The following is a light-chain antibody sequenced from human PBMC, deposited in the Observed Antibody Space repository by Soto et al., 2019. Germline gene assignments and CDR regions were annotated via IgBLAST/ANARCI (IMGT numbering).Light chain of an antibody. Sequence: DIQMTQSPSSLSASVGDRVTITCRASQGVSNRLAWYQQKPDKAPKSLIYAASSLQSGVPSRFSGSGAASDFPLTISSLQPEDFATYYCQQYNSYPTFGGGTKVEIK. CDR3: QQYNSYPT. CDR1: QGVSNR. CDR2: AAS. J-gene: IGKJ4*01. V-gene: IGKV1D-16*01.